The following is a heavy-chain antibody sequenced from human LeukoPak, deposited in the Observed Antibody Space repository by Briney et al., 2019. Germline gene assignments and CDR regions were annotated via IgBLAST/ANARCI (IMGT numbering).Heavy chain of an antibody. V-gene: IGHV3-7*01. D-gene: IGHD6-19*01. CDR1: GFTFSSNW. Sequence: GGSLRLSCAASGFTFSSNWMYWVRQASGKGLEWVANINQDGSKIYYVDSVKGRFTISRDNAKTSLYLQMNSLRAEDTAVYFCARGALQYSSGWYYYGMDVWGQGTTVTVSS. CDR2: INQDGSKI. CDR3: ARGALQYSSGWYYYGMDV. J-gene: IGHJ6*02.